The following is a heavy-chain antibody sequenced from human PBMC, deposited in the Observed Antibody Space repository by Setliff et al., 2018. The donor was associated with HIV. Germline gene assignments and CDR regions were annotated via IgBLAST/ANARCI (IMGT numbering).Heavy chain of an antibody. CDR3: ANFGGNTISAPLDY. J-gene: IGHJ4*02. D-gene: IGHD6-6*01. Sequence: LRLSCTASGFTFSSYAMSWVRRAPGKGLEWVSSIGVSGGSTYYADSVKGRFTISRDTSKNTLYLQMNSLRAEDTAVYYCANFGGNTISAPLDYWGQGTLVTVSS. V-gene: IGHV3-23*01. CDR1: GFTFSSYA. CDR2: IGVSGGST.